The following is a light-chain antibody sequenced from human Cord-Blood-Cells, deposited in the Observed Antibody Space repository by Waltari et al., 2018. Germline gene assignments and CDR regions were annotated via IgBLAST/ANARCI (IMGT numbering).Light chain of an antibody. CDR1: SSDVGGYNY. CDR3: SSYAGSNNWV. V-gene: IGLV2-8*01. CDR2: EVS. J-gene: IGLJ3*02. Sequence: QSALTQPPSASGSPGQSVTISCTGTSSDVGGYNYVSGYQQHPGKAPKLMIYEVSKRPSGVPDRFSGSKSGNPASLTVSGLQAEDEADYYCSSYAGSNNWVFGGGTKLTVL.